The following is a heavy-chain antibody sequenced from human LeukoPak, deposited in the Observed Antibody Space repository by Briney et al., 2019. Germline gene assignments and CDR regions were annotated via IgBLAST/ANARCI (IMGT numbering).Heavy chain of an antibody. V-gene: IGHV5-51*01. CDR1: GYSFTNFW. D-gene: IGHD3-16*01. Sequence: GESLKISCKGSGYSFTNFWIGWVRQMPGKGLEWMGVISPGDSGIRYSPSFQGQVTISVDKSISTAYLQWSSLKASDSAMYYCAAGGASAPWGQGALVTVSS. J-gene: IGHJ5*02. CDR2: ISPGDSGI. CDR3: AAGGASAP.